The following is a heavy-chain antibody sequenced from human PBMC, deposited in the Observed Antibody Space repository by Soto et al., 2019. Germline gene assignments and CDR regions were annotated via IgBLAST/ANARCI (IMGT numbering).Heavy chain of an antibody. CDR1: GGSISSSSYY. D-gene: IGHD3-9*01. J-gene: IGHJ4*02. CDR3: ARHRGYYDILTGYYTELNFDY. Sequence: LSLTCTVSGGSISSSSYYWGWIRQPPGKGLVWIGSIYYSGTTYYNPSLKSRVTISVDTSKNQFSLKPSSVTAADTAVYYCARHRGYYDILTGYYTELNFDYWGQGTLVTVSS. V-gene: IGHV4-39*01. CDR2: IYYSGTT.